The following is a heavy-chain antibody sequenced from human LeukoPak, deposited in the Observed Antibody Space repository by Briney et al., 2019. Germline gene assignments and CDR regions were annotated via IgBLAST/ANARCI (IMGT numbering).Heavy chain of an antibody. V-gene: IGHV1-69*10. D-gene: IGHD3-22*01. CDR1: GGTFNSYA. CDR3: AGDQYYDSSGYYFDY. CDR2: IIPLLGIA. Sequence: GSSVKVSCKASGGTFNSYAISWVRQAPGQGLEWMGRIIPLLGIANYAQKFQGRVTISADKSTTTAYMELSSLRSEDTAVYYCAGDQYYDSSGYYFDYWGQGTLVTVSS. J-gene: IGHJ4*02.